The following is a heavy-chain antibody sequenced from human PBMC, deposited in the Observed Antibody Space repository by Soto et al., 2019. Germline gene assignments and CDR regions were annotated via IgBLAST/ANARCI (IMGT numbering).Heavy chain of an antibody. J-gene: IGHJ4*02. CDR2: ISADDGYT. CDR1: GYTFSSHG. CDR3: ARDVFY. Sequence: QVQLVQSGAEMKKPGASVKVSCKASGYTFSSHGINWMRQAPGQRLEWVGWISADDGYTNYAQNLQDRVIMTTDTSTSTAYMELTSLRSDDTAVYYCARDVFYWGQGTLVTVSS. V-gene: IGHV1-18*01.